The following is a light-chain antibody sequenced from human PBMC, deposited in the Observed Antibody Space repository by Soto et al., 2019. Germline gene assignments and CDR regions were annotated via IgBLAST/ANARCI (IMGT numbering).Light chain of an antibody. CDR3: QKYNSAPQT. V-gene: IGKV1-27*01. CDR2: AAF. CDR1: QGISNY. J-gene: IGKJ2*01. Sequence: DIQMTQSPSSLSASVGDRVTITCRASQGISNYLAWYQQKPGKVPKLLIYAAFTLQSGVPSRFSGSGSGTDFTITITSLQPEDVATYYCQKYNSAPQTFGQGTKLEIK.